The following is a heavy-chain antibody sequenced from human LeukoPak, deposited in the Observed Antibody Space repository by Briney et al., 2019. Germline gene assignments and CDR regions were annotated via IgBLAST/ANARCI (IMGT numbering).Heavy chain of an antibody. D-gene: IGHD3-10*01. Sequence: GGSLRLSCAASGFTFSSYSMNWVRQAPGPGLEWFSAISGSSSYIYYADSVKGRFTISRDNAKSSLYLQMNSLRAEDTAVYYCARGGYGSGSYYSYYGMDVWGKGTTVTVSS. CDR1: GFTFSSYS. CDR2: ISGSSSYI. V-gene: IGHV3-21*01. J-gene: IGHJ6*04. CDR3: ARGGYGSGSYYSYYGMDV.